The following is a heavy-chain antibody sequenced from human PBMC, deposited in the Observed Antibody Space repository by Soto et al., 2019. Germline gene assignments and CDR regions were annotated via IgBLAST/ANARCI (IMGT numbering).Heavy chain of an antibody. Sequence: LTCAVDGGSFNNYYWSWIRQPPGKGLDWVGEILHTGRTNYNPSLKGRVTISIDTSKSQFSLNLSSVTAADTAVYYCARGSEYYDIWGQGIVVTVSS. CDR1: GGSFNNYY. J-gene: IGHJ4*02. V-gene: IGHV4-34*01. CDR3: ARGSEYYDI. CDR2: ILHTGRT. D-gene: IGHD3-22*01.